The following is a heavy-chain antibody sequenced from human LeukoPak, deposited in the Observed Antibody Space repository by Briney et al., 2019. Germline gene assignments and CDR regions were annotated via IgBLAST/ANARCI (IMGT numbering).Heavy chain of an antibody. J-gene: IGHJ3*02. CDR1: GYTFIGYY. CDR3: ARVRDGYNDAYDI. CDR2: INPNSGGT. D-gene: IGHD5-24*01. Sequence: ASVKVSCKASGYTFIGYYMHWVRQAPGQGLEWMGWINPNSGGTNYAQKFQGRVTMTRDTSTSTVYMELSSLRSEDTAVYFCARVRDGYNDAYDIWGQGTMVTVSS. V-gene: IGHV1-2*02.